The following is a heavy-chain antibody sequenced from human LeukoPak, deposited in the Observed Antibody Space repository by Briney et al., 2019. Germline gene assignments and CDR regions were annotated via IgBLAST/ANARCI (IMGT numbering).Heavy chain of an antibody. Sequence: GGSLRLSCAASGFTFSSHGMHWVRRAPGKGLVWVAVIWYDGSNKYYADSVKGRFHLSRDNSKNTLYLQMNSLRAEDTAVYYCARANGDSYFDYWGQGTLVTVSS. V-gene: IGHV3-33*01. J-gene: IGHJ4*02. D-gene: IGHD4-17*01. CDR3: ARANGDSYFDY. CDR2: IWYDGSNK. CDR1: GFTFSSHG.